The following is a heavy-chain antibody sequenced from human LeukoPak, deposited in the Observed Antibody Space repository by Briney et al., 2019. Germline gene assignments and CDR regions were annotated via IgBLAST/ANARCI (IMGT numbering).Heavy chain of an antibody. D-gene: IGHD4-17*01. CDR2: IYSGGST. CDR3: ARTNDYGDFLDY. V-gene: IGHV3-53*01. CDR1: GFTVSSNY. Sequence: GGSLRLSCAASGFTVSSNYMSWVRQAPGKGLEWVSVIYSGGSTYYADSVKGRFTISRDNSKNTLYLQMNSLRAEDTAVYYCARTNDYGDFLDYWGQGTLVTVSS. J-gene: IGHJ4*02.